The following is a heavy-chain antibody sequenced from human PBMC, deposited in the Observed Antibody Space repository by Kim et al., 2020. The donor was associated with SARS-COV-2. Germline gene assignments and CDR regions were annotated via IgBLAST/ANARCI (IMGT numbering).Heavy chain of an antibody. D-gene: IGHD6-13*01. CDR2: GST. J-gene: IGHJ4*02. CDR3: ARGGIGAAI. V-gene: IGHV4-59*09. Sequence: GSTNYNASLKSRVTISVDTSKNQFYLKLSSVTAEDTAVYYCARGGIGAAIWGQGTLVTVSS.